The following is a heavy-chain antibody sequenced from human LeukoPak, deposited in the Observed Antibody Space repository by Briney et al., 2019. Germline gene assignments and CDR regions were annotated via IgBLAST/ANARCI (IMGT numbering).Heavy chain of an antibody. J-gene: IGHJ6*03. V-gene: IGHV1-69*05. CDR1: GGTFSSYA. CDR2: IIPIFGTA. D-gene: IGHD5-12*01. Sequence: SVKVSCKASGGTFSSYAISWVRQAPGQGLEWMGRIIPIFGTANYAQKFQGRVTITTDESTSTAYMELSSLRSEDTAVYYCAREEGGYSGYDWIDYYSMDVWGKGTTVTVSS. CDR3: AREEGGYSGYDWIDYYSMDV.